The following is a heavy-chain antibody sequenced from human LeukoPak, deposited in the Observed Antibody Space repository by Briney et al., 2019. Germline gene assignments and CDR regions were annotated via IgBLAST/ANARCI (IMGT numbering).Heavy chain of an antibody. CDR1: GYTFTSYD. J-gene: IGHJ4*02. CDR3: ARDPGARAFDY. Sequence: ASVKVSCKASGYTFTSYDINWVRQATGQGLEWMGWMNPNSGGTKYAQKFQGRVTMTRDTSISTAYMELSRLRSDDTAVYHCARDPGARAFDYWGQGTLVTVSS. CDR2: MNPNSGGT. V-gene: IGHV1-2*02.